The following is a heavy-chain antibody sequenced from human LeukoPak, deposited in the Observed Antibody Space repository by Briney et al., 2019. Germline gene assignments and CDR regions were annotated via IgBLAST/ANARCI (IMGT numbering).Heavy chain of an antibody. V-gene: IGHV1-46*01. CDR2: INPSGGST. J-gene: IGHJ4*02. D-gene: IGHD3-22*01. CDR3: ARGIGRDYYDSSGYLDY. CDR1: GYTFTSYY. Sequence: GASVKVSCKASGYTFTSYYMHWVRQAPGQGLEWMGIINPSGGSTSYAQKFQGGVTMTRDTSTSTVYMELSSLRSEDTAVYYCARGIGRDYYDSSGYLDYWGQGTLVTVSS.